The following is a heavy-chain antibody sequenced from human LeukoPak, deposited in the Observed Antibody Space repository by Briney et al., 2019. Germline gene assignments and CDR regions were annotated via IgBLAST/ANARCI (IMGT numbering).Heavy chain of an antibody. D-gene: IGHD2-2*01. V-gene: IGHV3-30*04. CDR2: ISYDGSNK. J-gene: IGHJ4*02. CDR1: GFTFSSYA. Sequence: GGSLRLSCVVSGFTFSSYAMRWVRQAPGKGLEWVAVISYDGSNKYYADSVKGRFTISRDNSRNTLYLQMNSLRAEDTAMYYCARDLAPAAPNGVGYWGQGTLVTVSS. CDR3: ARDLAPAAPNGVGY.